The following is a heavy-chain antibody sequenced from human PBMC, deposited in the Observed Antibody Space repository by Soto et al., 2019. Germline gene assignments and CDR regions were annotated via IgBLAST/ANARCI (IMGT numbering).Heavy chain of an antibody. CDR1: GGSVSRGSYY. D-gene: IGHD3-3*01. CDR3: ARAGGYDFWSGLYDY. V-gene: IGHV4-61*01. CDR2: IYYSGST. J-gene: IGHJ4*02. Sequence: SETLSLTCTVSGGSVSRGSYYWSWIRQPPGKGLEWIGYIYYSGSTNYNPSLKSRVTISVDTSKNQFSLKLSSVTAADTAVYYCARAGGYDFWSGLYDYWGQGTLVTVSS.